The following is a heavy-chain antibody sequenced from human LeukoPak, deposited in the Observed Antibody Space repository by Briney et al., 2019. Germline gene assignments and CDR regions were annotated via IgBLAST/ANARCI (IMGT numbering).Heavy chain of an antibody. J-gene: IGHJ3*02. Sequence: PGRSLRLSCAASGFTFSSYSMNWVRQAPGKGLEWVSSISSSSSYIYYADSVKGRFTISRDNAKNSLYLQMNSLRAEDTAVYYCARVYPNSSGYWGAFDIWGQGTMVTVSS. CDR2: ISSSSSYI. CDR3: ARVYPNSSGYWGAFDI. V-gene: IGHV3-21*01. D-gene: IGHD3-22*01. CDR1: GFTFSSYS.